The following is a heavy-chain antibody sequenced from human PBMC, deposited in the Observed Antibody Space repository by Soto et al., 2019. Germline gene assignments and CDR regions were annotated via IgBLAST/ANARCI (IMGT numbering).Heavy chain of an antibody. CDR3: ARDGLDGITIFGVVTLNWFDP. V-gene: IGHV1-18*01. D-gene: IGHD3-3*01. Sequence: ASVKVSCKASGYTFTSYGISWVRQAPGQGLEWMGWISAYNGNTNYAQKLQGRVTMTTDTSTSTAYMELRSLRSDDTAVYYCARDGLDGITIFGVVTLNWFDPWGQGTLVTVSS. CDR1: GYTFTSYG. J-gene: IGHJ5*02. CDR2: ISAYNGNT.